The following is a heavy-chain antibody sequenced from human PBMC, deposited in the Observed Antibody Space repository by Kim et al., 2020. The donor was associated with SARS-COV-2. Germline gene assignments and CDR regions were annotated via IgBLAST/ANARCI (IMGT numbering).Heavy chain of an antibody. CDR2: ITTSGNTV. J-gene: IGHJ3*02. Sequence: GGSLRLSCEASEFTLSSYEMNWVRQAPGKGLEWVSYITTSGNTVHYADSVRGRFTVSRDNAKNSLYLQMNSLRAEDTAVYYCARETPGIRGVACDIWGQGTRVTVSS. V-gene: IGHV3-48*03. CDR1: EFTLSSYE. CDR3: ARETPGIRGVACDI. D-gene: IGHD3-10*01.